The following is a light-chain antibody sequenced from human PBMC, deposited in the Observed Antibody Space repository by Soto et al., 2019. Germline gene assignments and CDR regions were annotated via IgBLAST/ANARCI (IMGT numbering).Light chain of an antibody. CDR2: GAS. J-gene: IGKJ1*01. CDR1: QSVSNNY. Sequence: EIVLTHSPGTLSLSPGERATLSCRASQSVSNNYLAWYQQKPGQAPRLLIYGASNRATGIPDRFSGSGSGTDFTLTISRLEPEDFAVYYCQQYGSSGTFGQGTKVDIK. CDR3: QQYGSSGT. V-gene: IGKV3-20*01.